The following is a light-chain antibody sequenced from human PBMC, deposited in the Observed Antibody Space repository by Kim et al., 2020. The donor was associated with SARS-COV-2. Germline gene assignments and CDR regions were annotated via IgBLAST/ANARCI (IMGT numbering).Light chain of an antibody. CDR2: KDS. CDR3: QSADSSGTYKV. Sequence: SYELTQPPSVSVSPGQTARITCSGDALPKQYAYWYQQKPGQAPVLVIYKDSERLSGIPERFSGSSSGTTVTLTISGVQAEDEADYYCQSADSSGTYKVFG. V-gene: IGLV3-25*03. J-gene: IGLJ3*02. CDR1: ALPKQY.